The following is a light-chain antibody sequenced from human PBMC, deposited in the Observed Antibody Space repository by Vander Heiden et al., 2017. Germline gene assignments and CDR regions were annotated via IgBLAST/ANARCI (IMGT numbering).Light chain of an antibody. CDR2: SLP. Sequence: VVLTQSPLSLSVTLGQPPSISCRSSPLLLYSAGNTYFNWFQQRQGQSPRRPINSLPNGDSGVPDRFGGRGSGKDFTLKTRRVEAEEGGFYYGIQGSQWPYTFGQGTKLEIK. V-gene: IGKV2-30*01. CDR1: PLLLYSAGNTY. CDR3: IQGSQWPYT. J-gene: IGKJ2*01.